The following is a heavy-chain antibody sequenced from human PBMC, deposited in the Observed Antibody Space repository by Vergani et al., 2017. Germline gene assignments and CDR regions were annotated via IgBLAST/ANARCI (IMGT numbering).Heavy chain of an antibody. D-gene: IGHD5-24*01. CDR1: GFTFTNFA. V-gene: IGHV3-23*01. CDR2: ISGSGGFT. Sequence: EVQLLESGGNLVQPGGSLRLSCAASGFTFTNFAMTWVRQAPGEGLEWVSGISGSGGFTYYADSVKGRFTISRDNSKNTMFLQMNNLRAEDTAVYYCAKDMGRMATIPGAWGQGTLVTVSS. CDR3: AKDMGRMATIPGA. J-gene: IGHJ5*02.